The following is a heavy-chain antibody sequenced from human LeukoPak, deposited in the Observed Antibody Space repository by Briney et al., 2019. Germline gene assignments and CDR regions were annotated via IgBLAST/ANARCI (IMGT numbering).Heavy chain of an antibody. J-gene: IGHJ1*01. CDR1: GGTFSSYA. Sequence: SVKVSCKASGGTFSSYAISWVRQAPGQGLEWMGRIIPIFGTANYAQKFQGRVTITTDEATSTAYMELSSLRSEDTAVYYCARNDDSSGYYPSNFQHWGQGTLVTVSS. V-gene: IGHV1-69*05. CDR3: ARNDDSSGYYPSNFQH. D-gene: IGHD3-22*01. CDR2: IIPIFGTA.